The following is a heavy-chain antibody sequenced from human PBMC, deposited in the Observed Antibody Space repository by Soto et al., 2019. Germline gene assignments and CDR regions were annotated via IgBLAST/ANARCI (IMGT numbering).Heavy chain of an antibody. V-gene: IGHV4-34*01. J-gene: IGHJ5*02. CDR1: GGSFSGYY. CDR3: ARTVGATIRWFDP. CDR2: INHSGST. Sequence: PSETLSLTCAVYGGSFSGYYWTWIRQPPGTGLEWIGEINHSGSTNYNPSLKSRVTISVDTSKNQFSLKLTSVTAADTAVYYCARTVGATIRWFDPWGQGTLVTVSS. D-gene: IGHD1-26*01.